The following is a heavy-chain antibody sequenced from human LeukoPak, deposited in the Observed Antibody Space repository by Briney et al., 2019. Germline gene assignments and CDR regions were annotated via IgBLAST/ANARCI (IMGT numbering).Heavy chain of an antibody. J-gene: IGHJ4*02. CDR3: ARISSLAVAGIN. CDR2: INPSGGST. CDR1: GYTFTSYY. V-gene: IGHV1-46*01. Sequence: ASVKVSCKASGYTFTSYYMHWVRQAPGQGLEWMGIINPSGGSTSYAQKFQGRVTMTRDTSTSTVYMELSSLRAEDTAVYYCARISSLAVAGINWGQGTLVTVSS. D-gene: IGHD6-19*01.